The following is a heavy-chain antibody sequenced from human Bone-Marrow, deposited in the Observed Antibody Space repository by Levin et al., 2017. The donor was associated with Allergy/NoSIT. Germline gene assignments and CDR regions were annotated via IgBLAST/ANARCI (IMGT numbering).Heavy chain of an antibody. CDR3: ATGHLSEDRVGGHYFDH. Sequence: GESLKISCAASGVSFGNYAMHWVRQAPGKGLEWVAVISHDGTKKHYIASVKGRFSISRDNSKNTLDLQMLSLRPADTAIYYCATGHLSEDRVGGHYFDHWGQGTLVTVSS. J-gene: IGHJ4*02. D-gene: IGHD2-15*01. V-gene: IGHV3-30*03. CDR2: ISHDGTKK. CDR1: GVSFGNYA.